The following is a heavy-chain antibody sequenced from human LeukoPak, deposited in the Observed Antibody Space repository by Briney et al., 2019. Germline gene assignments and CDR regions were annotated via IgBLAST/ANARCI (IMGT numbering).Heavy chain of an antibody. D-gene: IGHD5-12*01. CDR2: IHPGDSDT. CDR1: GYTFTSYW. CDR3: ARSPWNSYDY. Sequence: GESLKISCKGSGYTFTSYWIGWVRQMPGKGLEWMGIIHPGDSDTRYSPSFQGQVTISVDKSISTAYLQWSSLKASDTAMYYCARSPWNSYDYWGQGTLVTDSS. V-gene: IGHV5-51*01. J-gene: IGHJ4*02.